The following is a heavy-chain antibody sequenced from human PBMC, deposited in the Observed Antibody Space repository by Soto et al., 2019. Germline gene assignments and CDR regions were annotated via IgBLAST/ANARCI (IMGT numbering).Heavy chain of an antibody. CDR3: ARLTFGRGASDI. CDR1: GGSFSDYY. CDR2: INHSGIT. J-gene: IGHJ3*02. D-gene: IGHD3-16*01. Sequence: QVQLQQWGAGLLKPSETLSLTCAVYGGSFSDYYWTWIRQPPGKGLEWIGEINHSGITNYNPSLKSRVTISVDTSKNQFSLKLTSVTAADTAVYYCARLTFGRGASDIWGQGTMVTVSS. V-gene: IGHV4-34*01.